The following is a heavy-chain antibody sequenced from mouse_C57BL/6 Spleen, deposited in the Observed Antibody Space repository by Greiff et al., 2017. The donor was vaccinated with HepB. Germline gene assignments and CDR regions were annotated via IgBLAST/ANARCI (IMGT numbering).Heavy chain of an antibody. J-gene: IGHJ4*01. CDR1: GYTFTSYW. D-gene: IGHD1-1*01. V-gene: IGHV1-59*01. CDR3: ARRFITTVVATGAMDY. Sequence: QVHVKQPGAELVRPGTSVKLSCKASGYTFTSYWMHWVKQRPGQGLEWIGVIDPSDSYTNYNQKFKGKATLTVDTSSSTAYMQLSSLTSEDSAVYYCARRFITTVVATGAMDYWGQGTSVTVSS. CDR2: IDPSDSYT.